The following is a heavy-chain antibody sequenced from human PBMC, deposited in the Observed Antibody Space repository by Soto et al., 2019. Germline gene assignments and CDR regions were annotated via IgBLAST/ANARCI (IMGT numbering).Heavy chain of an antibody. CDR1: GYTFTNFG. CDR2: IIPMFGSA. V-gene: IGHV1-69*13. Sequence: SVKVSCKASGYTFTNFGISWVRQAPGQGLEWMGGIIPMFGSANYAQKFQGRVTITANESTSTAYMALSSLRSQDTAMYYCARAARDYFGMDVWGQGTTVTVSS. J-gene: IGHJ6*02. CDR3: ARAARDYFGMDV.